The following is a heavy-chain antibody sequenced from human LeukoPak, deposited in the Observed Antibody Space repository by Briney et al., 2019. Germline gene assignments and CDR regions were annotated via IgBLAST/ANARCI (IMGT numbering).Heavy chain of an antibody. D-gene: IGHD4-17*01. V-gene: IGHV4-39*07. J-gene: IGHJ4*02. Sequence: PSETLSLTCTVSGGSISSSSYYWGWIRQPPGKGLECIGEINDSGSTNYNPSLKSRVTISIDTSKNQFSLKLNSVTAADTAVYYCARIYGDYIIYWGQGTQVTVSS. CDR2: INDSGST. CDR3: ARIYGDYIIY. CDR1: GGSISSSSYY.